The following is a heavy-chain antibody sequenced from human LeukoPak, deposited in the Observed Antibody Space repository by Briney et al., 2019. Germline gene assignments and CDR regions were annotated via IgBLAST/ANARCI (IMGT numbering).Heavy chain of an antibody. CDR1: GYTFTGYY. Sequence: ASVKVSCKASGYTFTGYYMHWVRQAPGQGLEWMGWINPNSGGTNYAQKFQGRVTMTRDTSISTAYMELSRLRSDDTAVYYCARDGDLGIAAAGPLDYWGQGTLVTVSS. D-gene: IGHD6-13*01. J-gene: IGHJ4*02. CDR2: INPNSGGT. V-gene: IGHV1-2*02. CDR3: ARDGDLGIAAAGPLDY.